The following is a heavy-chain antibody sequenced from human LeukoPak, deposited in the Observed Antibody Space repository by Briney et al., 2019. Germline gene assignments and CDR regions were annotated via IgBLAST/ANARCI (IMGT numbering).Heavy chain of an antibody. CDR2: IWYDGSNK. J-gene: IGHJ4*02. CDR1: GFTFSSYG. D-gene: IGHD2-21*02. CDR3: ARDLCGGDCRSLDY. V-gene: IGHV3-33*01. Sequence: GGSLRLSCAASGFTFSSYGMHWVRQAPGEGLEWVAVIWYDGSNKYYADSVKGRFTISRDNTKNTLYLQMNSLRAEDTAVYYCARDLCGGDCRSLDYWGQGTLVTVSS.